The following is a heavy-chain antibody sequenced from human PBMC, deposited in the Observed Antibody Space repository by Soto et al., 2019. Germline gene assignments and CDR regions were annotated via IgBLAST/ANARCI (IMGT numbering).Heavy chain of an antibody. CDR1: GGTFSSYG. V-gene: IGHV1-69*01. CDR2: IIPLFGTT. J-gene: IGHJ5*02. D-gene: IGHD6-13*01. Sequence: QMLLVQSGAEVKKPGSSVKVSCKASGGTFSSYGLSWVRQTPGRGLEWMGGIIPLFGTTNYAQKFRGRVTVTADESTSTVYMELRSLSFEDTAVYYCARSHGSSWSNWFDPGGQGTLVTVSS. CDR3: ARSHGSSWSNWFDP.